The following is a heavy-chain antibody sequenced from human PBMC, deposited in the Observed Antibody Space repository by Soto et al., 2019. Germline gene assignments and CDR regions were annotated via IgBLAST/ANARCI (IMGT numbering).Heavy chain of an antibody. CDR1: GGSISSYY. CDR3: ARDLPHASSYYYYYGMDV. CDR2: IYTSGST. D-gene: IGHD1-26*01. V-gene: IGHV4-4*07. Sequence: SETLSLTCTVSGGSISSYYWSCIRQPAGKGLEWIGRIYTSGSTNYNPALKSRVTMSVDTSKNQFSLKLSSVTAADTAVYYCARDLPHASSYYYYYGMDVWGQGTTVTVSS. J-gene: IGHJ6*02.